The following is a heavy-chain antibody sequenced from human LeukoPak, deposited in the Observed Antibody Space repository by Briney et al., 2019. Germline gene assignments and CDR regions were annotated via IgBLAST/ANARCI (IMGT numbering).Heavy chain of an antibody. CDR3: ARGAYARTWGYGRAYYYYYYMDV. D-gene: IGHD5-18*01. J-gene: IGHJ6*03. CDR2: INYSGST. Sequence: SETLSLTCAVYGGSFSGYYWSWIRQPPGKGLEWIGEINYSGSTNYNPSLTSRVTISVDTSKNQFSLKLSSVTTADTAVYYCARGAYARTWGYGRAYYYYYYMDVWGKGTTVTVSS. CDR1: GGSFSGYY. V-gene: IGHV4-34*01.